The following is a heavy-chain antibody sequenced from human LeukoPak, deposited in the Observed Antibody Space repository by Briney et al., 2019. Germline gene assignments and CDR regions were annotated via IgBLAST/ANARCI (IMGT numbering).Heavy chain of an antibody. V-gene: IGHV1-69*05. Sequence: SVKVSCKASGGTFSSYAISWVRQAPGQGLEWMGGIIPIFGTANYAQKFQGRVTITTDESTSTAYMELSSLRSEDTAVYYCARSAGAADYDAFDIWGQGTMVTVSS. J-gene: IGHJ3*02. CDR2: IIPIFGTA. CDR1: GGTFSSYA. D-gene: IGHD6-25*01. CDR3: ARSAGAADYDAFDI.